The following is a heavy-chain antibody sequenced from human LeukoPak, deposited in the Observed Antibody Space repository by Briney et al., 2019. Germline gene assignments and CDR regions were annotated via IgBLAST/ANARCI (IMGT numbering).Heavy chain of an antibody. CDR3: ARGSNWGDY. D-gene: IGHD7-27*01. J-gene: IGHJ4*02. V-gene: IGHV4-59*12. Sequence: SETLSLTCTVSGDSISTYYWTWIRQPPGKGLEWIGYISDSGTNNYNPSLKGRVTMSVDTSKNQFSLKLSSVTAADTAVYYCARGSNWGDYWGQGTLVTVSS. CDR1: GDSISTYY. CDR2: ISDSGTN.